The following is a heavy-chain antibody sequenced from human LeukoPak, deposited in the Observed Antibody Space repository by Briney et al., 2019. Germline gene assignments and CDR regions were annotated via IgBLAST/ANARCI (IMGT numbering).Heavy chain of an antibody. V-gene: IGHV4-59*01. J-gene: IGHJ5*02. Sequence: SETLSLTCTVSGGSISRYYWSWIRQPPGKGLKWIGYIYYSGSTNYNPFLKSRVTISVDTSKNQFSLKLSSVTAADTAVYYCARGGYYGSGNDFRFDPWGQGTLVTVSS. CDR3: ARGGYYGSGNDFRFDP. D-gene: IGHD3-10*01. CDR2: IYYSGST. CDR1: GGSISRYY.